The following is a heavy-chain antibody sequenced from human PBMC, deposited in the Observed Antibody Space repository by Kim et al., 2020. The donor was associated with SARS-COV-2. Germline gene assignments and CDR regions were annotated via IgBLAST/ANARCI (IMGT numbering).Heavy chain of an antibody. D-gene: IGHD6-13*01. V-gene: IGHV3-33*01. J-gene: IGHJ4*02. Sequence: AESVKGRFTISRENSKNTLYMRMSSLRAEGTAVYYCAREGPQLVSWAIDYWGQSTLVTASS. CDR3: AREGPQLVSWAIDY.